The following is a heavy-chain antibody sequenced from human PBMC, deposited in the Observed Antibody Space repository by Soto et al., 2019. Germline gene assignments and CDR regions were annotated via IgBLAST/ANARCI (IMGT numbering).Heavy chain of an antibody. Sequence: VGSLRLSCAASGFTFSSYSMNWVRQAPGKGLEWVSSISSSSSYIYYADSVKGRFTISRDNAKNSLYLQMNSLRAEDTAVYYCARGWIANFGRGGGFDLWGQGTLVSVSS. D-gene: IGHD2-21*01. CDR2: ISSSSSYI. CDR3: ARGWIANFGRGGGFDL. J-gene: IGHJ3*01. CDR1: GFTFSSYS. V-gene: IGHV3-21*01.